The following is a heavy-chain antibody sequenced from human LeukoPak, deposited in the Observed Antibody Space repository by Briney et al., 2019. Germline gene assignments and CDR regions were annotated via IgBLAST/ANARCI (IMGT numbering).Heavy chain of an antibody. CDR1: GYTFTSYG. CDR2: ISAYNGNT. J-gene: IGHJ4*02. D-gene: IGHD3-3*01. Sequence: ASVKVSCKASGYTFTSYGISWVRQAPGQGLEWMGWISAYNGNTNYAQKLQGRVTMTTDTSTSTAYMELRSLRSDDTAVYYCARELTPGGLEWLLSCDYWGQGTLVTVSS. V-gene: IGHV1-18*01. CDR3: ARELTPGGLEWLLSCDY.